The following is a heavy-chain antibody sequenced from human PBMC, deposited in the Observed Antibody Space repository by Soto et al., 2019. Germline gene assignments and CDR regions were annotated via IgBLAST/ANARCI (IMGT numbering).Heavy chain of an antibody. V-gene: IGHV3-66*04. CDR2: IYRGGST. Sequence: EVQLVESGGGLVQPGGSLRLSCAASGVTVSSNYMSWVRQAPGKGLEWVSVIYRGGSTYYAASVKGTFTISRDNSKTTLYLQMHSLRAEDTAVYYCARHGYNYGGGYFDYWGQGTLVTVSS. CDR1: GVTVSSNY. CDR3: ARHGYNYGGGYFDY. D-gene: IGHD5-18*01. J-gene: IGHJ4*02.